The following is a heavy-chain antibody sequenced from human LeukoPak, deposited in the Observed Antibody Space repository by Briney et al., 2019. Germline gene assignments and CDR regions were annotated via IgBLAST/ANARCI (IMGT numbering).Heavy chain of an antibody. CDR1: GGTFSSYA. V-gene: IGHV1-69*05. CDR2: IIPIFGTA. CDR3: ALAYYYDSSGYYDY. Sequence: GASVKVSCKASGGTFSSYAISWVRQAPGQGLEWMGGIIPIFGTANYAQKFQGRVTITTDESTSTAYMELSSLRSEDTAVYYCALAYYYDSSGYYDYWGQGTLVTVSS. J-gene: IGHJ4*02. D-gene: IGHD3-22*01.